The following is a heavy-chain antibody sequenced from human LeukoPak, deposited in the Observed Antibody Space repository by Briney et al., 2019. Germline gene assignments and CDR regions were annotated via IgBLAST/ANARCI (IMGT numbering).Heavy chain of an antibody. D-gene: IGHD6-19*01. J-gene: IGHJ4*02. CDR3: ARTKGIAVAGTYDY. CDR2: TYYRSKWYN. CDR1: GDSVSSNSAA. V-gene: IGHV6-1*01. Sequence: SQTLSLTCAISGDSVSSNSAAWNWIRQSPSRGLEWLGRTYYRSKWYNDYAVSAKSRITINPDTSKNQFSLQLNSVTPEDTAVYYCARTKGIAVAGTYDYWGQGTLVTVSS.